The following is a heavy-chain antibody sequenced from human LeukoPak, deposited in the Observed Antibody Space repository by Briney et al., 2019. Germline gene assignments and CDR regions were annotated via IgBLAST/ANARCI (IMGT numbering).Heavy chain of an antibody. D-gene: IGHD3-9*01. V-gene: IGHV1-69*13. Sequence: ASVKVSCKASGGTFSSYAISSVRQAPGQGLEWMGGIIPIFVAANYTQNFQGRVTITADESTSTAYMELSSLRSEDTGVYYFARGGLGYDILSGYFLVGQVYWGQGTLVTVSS. CDR3: ARGGLGYDILSGYFLVGQVY. CDR1: GGTFSSYA. CDR2: IIPIFVAA. J-gene: IGHJ4*02.